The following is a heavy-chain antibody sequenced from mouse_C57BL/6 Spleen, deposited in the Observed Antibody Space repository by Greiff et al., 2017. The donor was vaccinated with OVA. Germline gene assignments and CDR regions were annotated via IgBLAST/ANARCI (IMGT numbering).Heavy chain of an antibody. CDR2: ISYDGSN. CDR3: ARVTTVVAWYFDV. D-gene: IGHD1-1*01. V-gene: IGHV3-6*01. J-gene: IGHJ1*03. Sequence: EVQLQESGPGLVKPSQSLSLTCSVTGYSITSGYYWNWIRQFPGNKLEWMGYISYDGSNNYNPSLKNRISITRDTSKNQFFLKLNSLTTEDTATYYCARVTTVVAWYFDVWGTGTTVTVSS. CDR1: GYSITSGYY.